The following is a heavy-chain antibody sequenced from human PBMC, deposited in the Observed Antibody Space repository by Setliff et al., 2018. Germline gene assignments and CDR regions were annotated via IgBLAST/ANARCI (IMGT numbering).Heavy chain of an antibody. CDR3: RFWSSYYKNDY. V-gene: IGHV4-34*01. J-gene: IGHJ4*02. Sequence: SETLSLTCSVYGESFSNNYWSWIRQSPGKRPEWIAEINQSGNTNYNPSLNSRVSVSVDTPTNQFSLKVFSVTAADTAVYYCRFWSSYYKNDYWAQGTLVTV. CDR1: GESFSNNY. CDR2: INQSGNT. D-gene: IGHD3-3*01.